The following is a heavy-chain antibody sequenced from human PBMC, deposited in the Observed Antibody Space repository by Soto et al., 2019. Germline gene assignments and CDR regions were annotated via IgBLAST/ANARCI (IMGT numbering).Heavy chain of an antibody. Sequence: EVQLVESGGGLIQPGGSLRLSCAVSGFAVSSNYMSWVRQGPGKGLEWVSHIYSGGNINYADSVKGRFTISRDASKNTLYLQMNSLRAEDTAVYFCARVDWNVGCDYWGQGTLVTVSS. V-gene: IGHV3-53*01. D-gene: IGHD2-21*01. CDR1: GFAVSSNY. CDR3: ARVDWNVGCDY. CDR2: IYSGGNI. J-gene: IGHJ4*02.